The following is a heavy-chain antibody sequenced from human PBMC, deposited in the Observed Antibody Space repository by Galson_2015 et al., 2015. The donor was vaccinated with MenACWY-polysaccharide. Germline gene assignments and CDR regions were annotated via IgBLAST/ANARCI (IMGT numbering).Heavy chain of an antibody. D-gene: IGHD5-18*01. CDR3: AKGAVDTPMTFLFDF. Sequence: SLRLSCAASGFTFSTYGMGWVRQAPGKGLEWVSTLDGSGANTYYADSVRGRFTISRDNSKKMLYLQMNSLRAEDTALYYCAKGAVDTPMTFLFDFWGQGTLVTVSS. V-gene: IGHV3-23*01. CDR2: LDGSGANT. J-gene: IGHJ4*02. CDR1: GFTFSTYG.